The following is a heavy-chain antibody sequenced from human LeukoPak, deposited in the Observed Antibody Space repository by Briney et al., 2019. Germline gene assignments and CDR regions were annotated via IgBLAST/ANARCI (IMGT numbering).Heavy chain of an antibody. CDR1: GFTFSSYA. J-gene: IGHJ4*02. CDR2: ISYDGSNK. V-gene: IGHV3-30-3*01. CDR3: ARAISAYFGGVVLAVDY. D-gene: IGHD3-3*01. Sequence: GGSLRLSCAASGFTFSSYAMSWVRQAPGKGLEWVAVISYDGSNKYYADSVKGRFTISRDNSKNTLYLQMNSLRAEDTAVYYCARAISAYFGGVVLAVDYWGQGTLVTVSS.